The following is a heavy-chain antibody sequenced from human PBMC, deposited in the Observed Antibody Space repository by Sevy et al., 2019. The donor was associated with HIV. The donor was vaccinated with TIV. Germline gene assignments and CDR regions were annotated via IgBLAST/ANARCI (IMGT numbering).Heavy chain of an antibody. CDR3: ARDRGPLYYDFWSGYFWFDP. Sequence: GGSLRLSCAAYGFTFSSFAMHWVRQAPGKGLEWVAVISYDGSNEYYADSVKGRFTISRDNSKNTMYLQMNSLRPEDTAVYYCARDRGPLYYDFWSGYFWFDPWGQGTLVTVSS. CDR1: GFTFSSFA. V-gene: IGHV3-30*04. J-gene: IGHJ5*02. D-gene: IGHD3-3*01. CDR2: ISYDGSNE.